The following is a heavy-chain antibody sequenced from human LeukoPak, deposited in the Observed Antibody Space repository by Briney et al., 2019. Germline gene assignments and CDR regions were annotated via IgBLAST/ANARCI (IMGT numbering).Heavy chain of an antibody. V-gene: IGHV1-2*02. Sequence: ASVKVSCKASGYTFTGYYMHWVRQAPGQGLEWMGWINPNSGGTNYAQKFQGRVTMTRDTSISTAYMEPSRLRSDDTAVYYCARDRRLMVRGVIDYWGQGTLVTVSS. D-gene: IGHD3-10*01. CDR1: GYTFTGYY. J-gene: IGHJ4*02. CDR2: INPNSGGT. CDR3: ARDRRLMVRGVIDY.